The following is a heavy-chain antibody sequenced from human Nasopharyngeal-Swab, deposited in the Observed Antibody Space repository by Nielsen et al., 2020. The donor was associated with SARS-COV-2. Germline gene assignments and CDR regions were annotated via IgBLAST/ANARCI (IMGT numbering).Heavy chain of an antibody. D-gene: IGHD6-13*01. V-gene: IGHV4-59*01. CDR2: IYYSGST. J-gene: IGHJ5*02. CDR3: ARDHQYSSSWFGRGYNWFDP. Sequence: SETLSLTCTVSGGSISSYYWSWIRQPPAKGLEWIGYIYYSGSTNYNPSLKSRVTISVDTSKNQFSLKLSSVTAADTAVYYCARDHQYSSSWFGRGYNWFDPWGQGTLVTVSS. CDR1: GGSISSYY.